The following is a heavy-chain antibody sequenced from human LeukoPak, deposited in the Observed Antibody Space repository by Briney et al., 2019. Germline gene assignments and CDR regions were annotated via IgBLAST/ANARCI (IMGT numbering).Heavy chain of an antibody. CDR2: FDPEDGET. Sequence: ASVKVSCKVSGYTLTELSMHWVRQPPGKGLEWMGGFDPEDGETIYAQKFQGRVTMTEDTSTDTAYMELSSLRSEDTAVYYCATGVVIPPPYGMDVWGQGTTVTVSS. CDR1: GYTLTELS. CDR3: ATGVVIPPPYGMDV. D-gene: IGHD3-3*01. V-gene: IGHV1-24*01. J-gene: IGHJ6*02.